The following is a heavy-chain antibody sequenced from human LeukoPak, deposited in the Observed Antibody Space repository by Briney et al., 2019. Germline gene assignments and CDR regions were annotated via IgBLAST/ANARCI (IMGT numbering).Heavy chain of an antibody. V-gene: IGHV4-31*03. D-gene: IGHD6-13*01. Sequence: PSETLSLTCTVSGGSISSGGYYWSWIRQHPGKGLEWIGYIYYSGSTYYNPSLKSRVTISVDTSKNQFSLKLSSVTAADTAVYYYAVAAAGTYFQHWGQGTLVTVSS. J-gene: IGHJ1*01. CDR2: IYYSGST. CDR1: GGSISSGGYY. CDR3: AVAAAGTYFQH.